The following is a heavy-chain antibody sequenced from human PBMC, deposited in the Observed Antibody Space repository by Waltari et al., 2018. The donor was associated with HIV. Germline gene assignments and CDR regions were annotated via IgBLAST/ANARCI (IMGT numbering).Heavy chain of an antibody. CDR3: ARLGRSRFLEWIPFDP. D-gene: IGHD3-3*01. Sequence: QVQLVPSGAEVKKPGSSVKVSCKASGGTFRSYAISRVRQAPGQGLEWMGGIIPISGTTNYAQKFQGRVTITADESTSTANMELNSLKSEDTAVYYCARLGRSRFLEWIPFDPWGQGTLVTVSS. CDR1: GGTFRSYA. V-gene: IGHV1-69*12. J-gene: IGHJ5*02. CDR2: IIPISGTT.